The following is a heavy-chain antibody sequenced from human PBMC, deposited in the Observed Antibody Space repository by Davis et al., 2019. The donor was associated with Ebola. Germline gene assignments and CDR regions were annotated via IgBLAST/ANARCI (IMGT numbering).Heavy chain of an antibody. CDR3: ARGRTVTDTRGLSWFDP. J-gene: IGHJ5*02. D-gene: IGHD6-19*01. CDR1: GYIFTSYA. Sequence: ASVKVSCKASGYIFTSYAMHWVRQAPGQRLEWMGGINAGDGSTKYSENFQGRLTVTRDTSASTAYMELYSLRSEDTAVYYCARGRTVTDTRGLSWFDPWGQGTLVTVSS. V-gene: IGHV1-3*01. CDR2: INAGDGST.